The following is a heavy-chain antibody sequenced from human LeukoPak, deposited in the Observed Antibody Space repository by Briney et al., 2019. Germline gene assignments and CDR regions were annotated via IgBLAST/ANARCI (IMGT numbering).Heavy chain of an antibody. V-gene: IGHV4-38-2*02. D-gene: IGHD3-10*01. CDR2: IYHSGST. Sequence: SETLSLTCTVSGYSISSGYYWGWIRQPPGKGLEWIGSIYHSGSTYYNPSLKSRVTISVDKSKNQFSLKLSSVTAADTAVYYXXXXXYITMVRGVLPFDYWGQGTLVTVSS. CDR3: XXXXYITMVRGVLPFDY. J-gene: IGHJ4*02. CDR1: GYSISSGYY.